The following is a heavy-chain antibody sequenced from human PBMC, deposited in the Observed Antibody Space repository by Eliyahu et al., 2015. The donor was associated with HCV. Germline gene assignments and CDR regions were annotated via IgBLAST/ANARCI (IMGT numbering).Heavy chain of an antibody. CDR3: AKDFGELPLYYFDY. Sequence: QVQLVESGGGVVQPGRSLRLSCAAXGFTFXSYGMHWVRQAPGKGLEWVAVISYDGSNKYYADSVKGRFTISRDNSKNTLYLQMNSLRAEDTAVYYCAKDFGELPLYYFDYWGQGTLVTVSS. CDR2: ISYDGSNK. V-gene: IGHV3-30*18. CDR1: GFTFXSYG. J-gene: IGHJ4*02. D-gene: IGHD1-26*01.